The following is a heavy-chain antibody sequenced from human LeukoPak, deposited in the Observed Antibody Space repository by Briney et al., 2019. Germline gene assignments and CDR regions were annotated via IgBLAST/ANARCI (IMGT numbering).Heavy chain of an antibody. CDR2: ISSSSSYT. Sequence: GGSLRLSCAASGFTFSDYFMSWIRQAPGKGLEWVSYISSSSSYTNYADSVKGRFTISRDNSKNTLYLQMNNLRAEDTAVYYCAKRKSPIVGSYGMDVWGRGTTVTVSS. D-gene: IGHD1-26*01. V-gene: IGHV3-11*06. CDR1: GFTFSDYF. J-gene: IGHJ6*02. CDR3: AKRKSPIVGSYGMDV.